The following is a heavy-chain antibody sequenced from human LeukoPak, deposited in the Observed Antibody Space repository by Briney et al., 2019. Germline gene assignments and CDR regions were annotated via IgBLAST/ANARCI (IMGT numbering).Heavy chain of an antibody. J-gene: IGHJ1*01. CDR3: VKTPLRLGELSPEYFQH. V-gene: IGHV3-64D*09. CDR2: ISSNGGST. Sequence: GGSLRLSCSASGFTFSSYAMHWVRQAPGKGLEYVSAISSNGGSTYSADSVKGRFTISRDNSKNTLYLQMSSLRPEDTAVYYCVKTPLRLGELSPEYFQHWGQGTLVTVSS. CDR1: GFTFSSYA. D-gene: IGHD3-16*02.